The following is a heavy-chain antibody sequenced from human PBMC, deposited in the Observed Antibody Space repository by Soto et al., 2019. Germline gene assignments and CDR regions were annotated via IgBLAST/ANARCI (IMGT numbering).Heavy chain of an antibody. Sequence: QVQLQESGPGLVKPSQTLSLTCTVSGGSISSGGYYWSWIRQHPGKGLEWIGYIYYSGSTYYNPSLKSRVTISVDTSKNQFSLKLSSVTAADTAVYYCARDKRDDSSGFLNAFDIWGQGTMVTVSS. J-gene: IGHJ3*02. V-gene: IGHV4-31*03. CDR2: IYYSGST. CDR3: ARDKRDDSSGFLNAFDI. D-gene: IGHD3-22*01. CDR1: GGSISSGGYY.